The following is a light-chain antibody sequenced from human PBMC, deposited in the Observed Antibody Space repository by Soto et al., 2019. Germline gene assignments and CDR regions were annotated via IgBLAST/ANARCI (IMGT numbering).Light chain of an antibody. V-gene: IGKV1-5*01. CDR2: DAS. CDR3: QQYNRYSFWT. Sequence: DIQMTQSPSTLSASVGDRVTITCRASQSIDNWLAWYQQKPGKAPKLLIYDASSLQSGVPSRFSGSGSGTEFTLTISSLQPDDFATYYCQQYNRYSFWTFGQGTKVEIK. J-gene: IGKJ1*01. CDR1: QSIDNW.